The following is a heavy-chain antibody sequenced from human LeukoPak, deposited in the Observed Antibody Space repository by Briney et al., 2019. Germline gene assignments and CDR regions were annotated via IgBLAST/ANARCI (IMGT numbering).Heavy chain of an antibody. CDR2: ISAYNGNT. Sequence: ASVKVSCKASGYTFTSYGISWVRQAPGQGLEWMGWISAYNGNTSYAQKLQGRVTMTTDTSTSTAYMELRSLRSDDTAVYYCARESGQLVRAYYFDYWGQGTLVTVSS. D-gene: IGHD6-13*01. V-gene: IGHV1-18*01. CDR1: GYTFTSYG. J-gene: IGHJ4*02. CDR3: ARESGQLVRAYYFDY.